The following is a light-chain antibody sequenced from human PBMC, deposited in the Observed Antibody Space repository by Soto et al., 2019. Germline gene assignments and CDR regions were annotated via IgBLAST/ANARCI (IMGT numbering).Light chain of an antibody. V-gene: IGKV1-5*01. CDR1: QIISSW. CDR3: QQSYSTLLT. CDR2: DAS. J-gene: IGKJ1*01. Sequence: DIQMTQSPSTLSASIGDRVTITCRATQIISSWLAWYQQKPGKAPKLLIYDASNLESGVPSRFSGSGSGTSFTLTISSLQPEDFATYYCQQSYSTLLTFGQGTKVDI.